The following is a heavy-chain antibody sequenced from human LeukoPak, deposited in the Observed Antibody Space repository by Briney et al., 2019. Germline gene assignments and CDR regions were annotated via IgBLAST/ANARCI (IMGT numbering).Heavy chain of an antibody. D-gene: IGHD4-17*01. J-gene: IGHJ5*02. CDR1: GGSFSGYY. CDR2: INHSGST. V-gene: IGHV4-34*01. Sequence: PSETLSLTCAVYGGSFSGYYWSWIRQPPGKGLEWIGEINHSGSTNYNPSLESRVTISVDTSKNQFSLKLSSVTAADTAVYYCASLTSTVTTPHRPWGQGTLVTVSS. CDR3: ASLTSTVTTPHRP.